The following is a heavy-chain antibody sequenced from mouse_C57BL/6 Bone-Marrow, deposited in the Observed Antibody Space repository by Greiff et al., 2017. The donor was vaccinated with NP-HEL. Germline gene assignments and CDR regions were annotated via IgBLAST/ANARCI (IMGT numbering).Heavy chain of an antibody. V-gene: IGHV2-2*01. D-gene: IGHD2-10*02. J-gene: IGHJ4*01. Sequence: VKVVESGPGLVQPSQSLSITCTVSGFSLTSYGVHWVRQSPGKGLEWLGVIWSGGSTDYNAAFISRLSISKDNSKSQVFFKMNSLQADDTAIYYCARRGYGNYPPMDYWGQGTSVTVSS. CDR1: GFSLTSYG. CDR2: IWSGGST. CDR3: ARRGYGNYPPMDY.